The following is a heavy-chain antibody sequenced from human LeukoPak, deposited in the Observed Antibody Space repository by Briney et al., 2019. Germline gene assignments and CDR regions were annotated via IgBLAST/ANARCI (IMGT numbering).Heavy chain of an antibody. Sequence: GGSLRLSCAASGFTFSSYAMSWVRQAPGKGLEWVSAISGSGGSTYYADSVKGRSTISRDNSKNTLYLQMNSLRAEDTAVYYCARGSNSMVRGVNYYYYYYMDVWGKGTTVTVSS. V-gene: IGHV3-23*01. CDR2: ISGSGGST. J-gene: IGHJ6*03. CDR1: GFTFSSYA. CDR3: ARGSNSMVRGVNYYYYYYMDV. D-gene: IGHD3-10*01.